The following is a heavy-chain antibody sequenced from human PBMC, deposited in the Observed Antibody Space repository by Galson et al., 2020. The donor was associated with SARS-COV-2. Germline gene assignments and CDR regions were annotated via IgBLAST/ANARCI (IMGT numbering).Heavy chain of an antibody. Sequence: GESLKISCAASGFTVRSNYMSWVRQAPGKGLEWVSVNYSGGSTYYADSVKGRFTISRDNSKNTLYLQMNSLRAEDTAVYYCARDSDSSGRKDAFDIWGQGTMVTVSS. CDR3: ARDSDSSGRKDAFDI. D-gene: IGHD6-19*01. V-gene: IGHV3-66*02. J-gene: IGHJ3*02. CDR2: NYSGGST. CDR1: GFTVRSNY.